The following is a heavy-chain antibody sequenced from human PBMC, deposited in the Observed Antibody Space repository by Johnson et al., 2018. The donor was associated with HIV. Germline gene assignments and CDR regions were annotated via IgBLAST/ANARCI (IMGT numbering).Heavy chain of an antibody. V-gene: IGHV3-30*03. J-gene: IGHJ3*02. Sequence: QVQLVESGGGVVQPGRSLRLSCAASGFTFSSYGMHWVRQAPGKGLEWVAVISYDGSNKYYADSVKGRFTISRDNSKNSLYLQMNSLRAEDTAVYYCARSGSYYGAFDIWGQGTMVTVSS. CDR2: ISYDGSNK. CDR3: ARSGSYYGAFDI. CDR1: GFTFSSYG. D-gene: IGHD1-26*01.